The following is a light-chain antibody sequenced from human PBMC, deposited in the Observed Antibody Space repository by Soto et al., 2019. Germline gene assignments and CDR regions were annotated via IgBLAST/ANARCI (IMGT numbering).Light chain of an antibody. CDR1: SSNIGAGYD. CDR3: QSYDSSLGGNYV. Sequence: QSVLSQPPAVSGAPGQRVTISCTGSSSNIGAGYDAHWFQQVPGTAPKLLIYGSTNRPSGVPDRFSGYKSGTSASLAITGIQAEDEADYYCQSYDSSLGGNYVFGTGTKVTVL. CDR2: GST. J-gene: IGLJ1*01. V-gene: IGLV1-40*01.